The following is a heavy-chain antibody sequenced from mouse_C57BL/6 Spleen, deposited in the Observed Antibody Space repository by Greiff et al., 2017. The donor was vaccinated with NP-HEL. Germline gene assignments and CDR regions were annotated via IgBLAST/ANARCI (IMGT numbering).Heavy chain of an antibody. CDR2: IDPANGNT. V-gene: IGHV14-3*01. CDR1: GFNIKNTY. CDR3: ARAHYYGRSYVDWYFDV. J-gene: IGHJ1*03. Sequence: VQLQQSVAELVRPGASVKLSCTASGFNIKNTYMHWVKQRPEQGLEWIGRIDPANGNTKYAPKFLGKATITADTSSNTPYLQRSSLTSEDTAIYYCARAHYYGRSYVDWYFDVWGTGTTVTVSS. D-gene: IGHD1-1*01.